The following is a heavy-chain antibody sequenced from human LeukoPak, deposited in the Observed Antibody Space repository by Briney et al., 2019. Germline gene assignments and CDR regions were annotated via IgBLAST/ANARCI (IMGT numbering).Heavy chain of an antibody. D-gene: IGHD4-17*01. Sequence: GASVKVSCKASGYTFTGYYMHWVRQAPGQGLEWMGWISVYNGNTNSAQKLQGRLTMTTDTSTSTAYMELRSLRSDDTAVYYCARDDYGDSKGRFDPWGQGTLVTVSS. J-gene: IGHJ5*02. CDR1: GYTFTGYY. CDR2: ISVYNGNT. CDR3: ARDDYGDSKGRFDP. V-gene: IGHV1-18*04.